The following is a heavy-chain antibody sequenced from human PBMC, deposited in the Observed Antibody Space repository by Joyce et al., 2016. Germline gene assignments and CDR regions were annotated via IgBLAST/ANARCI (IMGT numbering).Heavy chain of an antibody. CDR3: ARGPRSNWGLVWFDP. J-gene: IGHJ5*02. D-gene: IGHD7-27*01. V-gene: IGHV4-34*01. CDR2: INHSGST. Sequence: QVQLQQWGAGLLKPSETLSLTCAVYGGSFSGYYWSWIRQPPGKGLEWIGEINHSGSTNYNPSLKSRVTISVDTSKNQFSLKLRSVTAADTAVYYCARGPRSNWGLVWFDPWGQGTLVTVSS. CDR1: GGSFSGYY.